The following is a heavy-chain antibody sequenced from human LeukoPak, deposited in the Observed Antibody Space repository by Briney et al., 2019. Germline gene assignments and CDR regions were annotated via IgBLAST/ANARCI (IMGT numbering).Heavy chain of an antibody. Sequence: PSETLSLTCTVSGYSISSGYYWGRIRQPPGKGLEWIGSIYHSGSTYYNPSLKSRVTISVDTSKNQFSLKLSSVTAADTAVYYCARDPLWFYYMDVWGKGTTVTVSS. CDR3: ARDPLWFYYMDV. V-gene: IGHV4-38-2*02. J-gene: IGHJ6*03. CDR2: IYHSGST. CDR1: GYSISSGYY. D-gene: IGHD3-10*01.